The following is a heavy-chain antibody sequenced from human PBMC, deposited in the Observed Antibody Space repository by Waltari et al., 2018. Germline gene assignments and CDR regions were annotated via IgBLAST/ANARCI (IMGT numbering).Heavy chain of an antibody. Sequence: QVQLVQSGAEVKKPGSSVKVSCKASGGTFSSYTISWVRQAPGQGLEWMGRINPNSGGTNYAQKFQGRVTMTRDTSISTAYMELSRLRSDDTAVYYCARGYDFWSGYWFYGMDVWGQGTTVTVSS. CDR2: INPNSGGT. J-gene: IGHJ6*02. CDR3: ARGYDFWSGYWFYGMDV. D-gene: IGHD3-3*01. V-gene: IGHV1-2*02. CDR1: GGTFSSYT.